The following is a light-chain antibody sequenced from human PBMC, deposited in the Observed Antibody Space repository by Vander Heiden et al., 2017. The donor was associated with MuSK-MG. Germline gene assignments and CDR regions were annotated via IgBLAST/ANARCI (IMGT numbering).Light chain of an antibody. J-gene: IGKJ4*01. V-gene: IGKV1-39*01. CDR1: QSISSY. CDR2: AAS. CDR3: QQSDSTPLT. Sequence: DIQMTQSPSSLSASVGDRVTITCRASQSISSYLNWYQQKPGKAPTLLIYAASSLQSGVPSRFSDSGSVTDFTLTISRLQPEDFATYYCQQSDSTPLTFGGGTKVEIK.